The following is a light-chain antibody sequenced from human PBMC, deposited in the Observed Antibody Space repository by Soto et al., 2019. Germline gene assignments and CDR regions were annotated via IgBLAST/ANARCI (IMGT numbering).Light chain of an antibody. CDR2: EVS. V-gene: IGLV2-14*01. J-gene: IGLJ2*01. CDR1: SSDVGGYNY. Sequence: QSVLTQPASVSGSPGQSITISCTGTSSDVGGYNYVSWYQQHPGKAPKLMIYEVSNRPSGVSNRFSGSKSGNTASLTISGLQAEDEADYYCSSYVSSGVFGGGTTVTVL. CDR3: SSYVSSGV.